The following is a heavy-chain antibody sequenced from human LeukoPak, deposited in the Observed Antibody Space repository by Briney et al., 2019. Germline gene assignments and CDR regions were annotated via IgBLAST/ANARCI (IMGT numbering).Heavy chain of an antibody. CDR3: ARVRDELQLPYYFDY. V-gene: IGHV1-69*05. D-gene: IGHD5-24*01. Sequence: SVKVSCKASGGTFSSYAISWVRQAPRQGLEWMGGIIPIFGTANYAQRFQGRVTITKDESTSTAYMELSSLRSEDTAVYYCARVRDELQLPYYFDYWGQGTLVTVSS. CDR2: IIPIFGTA. J-gene: IGHJ4*02. CDR1: GGTFSSYA.